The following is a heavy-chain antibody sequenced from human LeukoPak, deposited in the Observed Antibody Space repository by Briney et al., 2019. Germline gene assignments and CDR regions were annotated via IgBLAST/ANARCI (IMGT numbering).Heavy chain of an antibody. V-gene: IGHV3-48*04. D-gene: IGHD3-10*01. J-gene: IGHJ6*03. CDR2: ISSSGSTI. CDR1: GFTFSSYS. CDR3: ARGPNAVRGVRSLFWYYYYMDV. Sequence: PGGSLRLSCAASGFTFSSYSMNWVRQAPGKGLEWVSYISSSGSTIYYADSVKGRFTISRDNAKNSLYLQMNSLRAEDTAVYYCARGPNAVRGVRSLFWYYYYMDVWGKGTTVTISS.